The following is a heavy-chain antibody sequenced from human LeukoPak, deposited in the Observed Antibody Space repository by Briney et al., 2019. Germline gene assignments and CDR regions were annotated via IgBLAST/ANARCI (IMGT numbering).Heavy chain of an antibody. J-gene: IGHJ4*02. CDR2: IIPIFGTA. CDR1: GYTFTSYG. D-gene: IGHD3-22*01. CDR3: ARSERITMTLFDY. Sequence: ASVKVSCKASGYTFTSYGISWVRQAPGQGLEWMGGIIPIFGTANYAQKFQGRVTITADESTSTAYMELSSLRSEDTAVYYCARSERITMTLFDYWGQGTLVTVSS. V-gene: IGHV1-69*13.